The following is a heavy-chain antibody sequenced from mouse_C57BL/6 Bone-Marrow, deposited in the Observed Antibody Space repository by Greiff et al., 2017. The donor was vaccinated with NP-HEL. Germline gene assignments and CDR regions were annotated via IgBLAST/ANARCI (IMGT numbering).Heavy chain of an antibody. V-gene: IGHV1-50*01. CDR3: AAGGYHWYFDV. CDR2: IDPSDSYT. D-gene: IGHD2-2*01. J-gene: IGHJ1*03. CDR1: GYTFTSYW. Sequence: QVQLQQPGAELVKPGASVKLSCKASGYTFTSYWMQWVTQRPGQGLEWIGEIDPSDSYTNYNQKFKGKATLTVDTSSSTAYMQLSSLTSEDSAVYYCAAGGYHWYFDVWGTGTTVTVSS.